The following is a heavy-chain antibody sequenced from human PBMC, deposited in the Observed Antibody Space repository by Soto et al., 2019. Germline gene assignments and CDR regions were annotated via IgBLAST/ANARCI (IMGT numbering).Heavy chain of an antibody. D-gene: IGHD6-13*01. CDR2: ISYDGSNK. J-gene: IGHJ6*02. V-gene: IGHV3-30*18. CDR1: GFTFSSYG. CDR3: AKDRGAAAGTNYYYYGMDV. Sequence: GGSLRLSCAASGFTFSSYGMHWVRQAPGKGLEWVAVISYDGSNKYYADSVKGRFTISRDNSKNTLYLQMNSLRAEDTAVYYCAKDRGAAAGTNYYYYGMDVWGQGTTVTVS.